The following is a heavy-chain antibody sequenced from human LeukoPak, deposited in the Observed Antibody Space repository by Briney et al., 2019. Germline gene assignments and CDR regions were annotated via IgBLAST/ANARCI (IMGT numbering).Heavy chain of an antibody. D-gene: IGHD2-15*01. CDR1: GGSFSGYY. J-gene: IGHJ6*03. CDR2: INHSGST. Sequence: PSETLSLTCAVYGGSFSGYYWSWIRQPPGKGLEWIGEINHSGSTNYNPSLKSRVTISVDTSKNQFSLKLSSVTAADTAVYYCAVVTPPSYYMDVWGKGTTVTISS. V-gene: IGHV4-34*01. CDR3: AVVTPPSYYMDV.